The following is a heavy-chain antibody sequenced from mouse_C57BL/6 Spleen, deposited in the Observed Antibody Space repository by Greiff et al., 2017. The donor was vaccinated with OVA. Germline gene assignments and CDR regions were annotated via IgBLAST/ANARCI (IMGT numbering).Heavy chain of an antibody. CDR3: TDGYWYCDV. Sequence: EVKLEESGGGLVQPGGSMKLSCGAPLFTFINYLMNWVRQSPEKGLEWVAQIRLKSDNYATHYAESVKGRFTISRDDFKSSVYLQMNNLRAEDTRIYDCTDGYWYCDVWGTGTTVTVSS. CDR2: IRLKSDNYAT. D-gene: IGHD2-3*01. J-gene: IGHJ1*03. V-gene: IGHV6-3*01. CDR1: LFTFINYL.